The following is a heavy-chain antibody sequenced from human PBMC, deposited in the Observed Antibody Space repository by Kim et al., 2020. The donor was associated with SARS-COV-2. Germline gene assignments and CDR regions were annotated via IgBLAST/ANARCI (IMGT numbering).Heavy chain of an antibody. CDR1: GFTVSSNY. J-gene: IGHJ4*02. CDR3: AADPNYYDSKGY. V-gene: IGHV3-66*02. D-gene: IGHD3-22*01. Sequence: GGSLRLSCAASGFTVSSNYMSWVRQAPGKGLEWVSVIYSGGSTYYADSVKGRFTISRDNSKNTLYLQMNSLRAEDTAVYYCAADPNYYDSKGYWGQGTLVTVSS. CDR2: IYSGGST.